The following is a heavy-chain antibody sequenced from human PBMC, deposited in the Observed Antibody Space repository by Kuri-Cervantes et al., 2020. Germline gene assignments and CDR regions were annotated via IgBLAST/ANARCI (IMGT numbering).Heavy chain of an antibody. CDR1: GGTFSSYA. D-gene: IGHD2-8*01. CDR3: ARGTPRYCTNGVCYKYYMDV. V-gene: IGHV1-69*05. CDR2: IIPIFGTA. J-gene: IGHJ6*03. Sequence: SVKVSCKASGGTFSSYAISWVRQAPGQGLEWMGGIIPIFGTANYAQKFQGRVTITTDESTSTAYMELSSLRSEDMAVYYCARGTPRYCTNGVCYKYYMDVWGKGTTVTVSS.